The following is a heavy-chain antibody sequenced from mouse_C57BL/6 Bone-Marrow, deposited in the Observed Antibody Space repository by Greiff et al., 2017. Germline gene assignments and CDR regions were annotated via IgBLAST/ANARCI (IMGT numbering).Heavy chain of an antibody. CDR2: VNPESGGT. CDR3: ARYIDCYGSSADWFDY. CDR1: GYAFTNYF. D-gene: IGHD1-1*01. V-gene: IGHV1-54*01. Sequence: VQLQQSGAELVRPGTSVKVSCNASGYAFTNYFIDGVKQRPGQGLEWIGVVNPESGGTNYNEKFKGKATLTADKSSSTAYMQLSSLTSEDAAVYSGARYIDCYGSSADWFDYWGQGTTLTVSA. J-gene: IGHJ2*01.